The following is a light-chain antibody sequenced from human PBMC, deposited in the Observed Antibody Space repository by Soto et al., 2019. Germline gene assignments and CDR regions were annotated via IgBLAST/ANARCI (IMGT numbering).Light chain of an antibody. V-gene: IGLV2-8*01. CDR2: DVT. CDR1: SGDVGGYNY. J-gene: IGLJ2*01. Sequence: QSVLTQPASVSGSPGQSITISCTGTSGDVGGYNYVSWYQHHPDRAPKLLIYDVTKRPSGVPDRFSGSKSGNTASLTVSGLQAEDEADYFCSSYAGSQRIIGAGTQLTVL. CDR3: SSYAGSQRI.